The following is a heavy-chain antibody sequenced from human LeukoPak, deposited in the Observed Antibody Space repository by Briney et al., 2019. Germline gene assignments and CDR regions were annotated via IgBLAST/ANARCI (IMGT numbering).Heavy chain of an antibody. CDR3: ARESPVIDAFDI. Sequence: SETLSLTCAVSGVSISSGGYSWSWIRQPPGKGLEWIGYIYDSGSTFYNPSLKSRVTISVDRTKNQFSLKLSSVTAADTAVYYCARESPVIDAFDIWGQGTMVTVSS. CDR2: IYDSGST. CDR1: GVSISSGGYS. J-gene: IGHJ3*02. D-gene: IGHD2-21*01. V-gene: IGHV4-30-2*01.